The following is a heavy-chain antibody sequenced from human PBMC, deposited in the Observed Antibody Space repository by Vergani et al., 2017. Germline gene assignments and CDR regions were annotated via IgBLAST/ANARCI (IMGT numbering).Heavy chain of an antibody. Sequence: QLQLQESGPGLVKPSETLSLTCTVSGGSISSSSYYWSWIRQPPGKGLEWIGYIYYSGSTNYNPSLKSRVTISVDTSKNQFSLKLSSVTAADTAVYYCARVLPSVYCSSTSCYESWYFDLWGRGTLVTVSS. D-gene: IGHD2-2*01. CDR3: ARVLPSVYCSSTSCYESWYFDL. CDR1: GGSISSSSYY. J-gene: IGHJ2*01. V-gene: IGHV4-61*01. CDR2: IYYSGST.